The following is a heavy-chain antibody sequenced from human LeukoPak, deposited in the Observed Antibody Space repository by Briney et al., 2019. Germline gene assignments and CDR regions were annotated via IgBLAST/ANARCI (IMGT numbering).Heavy chain of an antibody. V-gene: IGHV3-7*01. Sequence: PWGSLRLSCAASGFTFSSYWMSWVRQAPGKGLEWVANIKQDGSEKYYVDSVKGRFTISRDNAKNSLYLQMNSLRAEDTAVYYCARGGKQQLVSGYFDYWGQGTLVTVSS. CDR2: IKQDGSEK. CDR3: ARGGKQQLVSGYFDY. CDR1: GFTFSSYW. J-gene: IGHJ4*02. D-gene: IGHD6-13*01.